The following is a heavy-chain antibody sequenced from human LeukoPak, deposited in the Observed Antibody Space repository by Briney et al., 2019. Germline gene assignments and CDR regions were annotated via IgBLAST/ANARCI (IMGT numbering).Heavy chain of an antibody. V-gene: IGHV3-30-3*01. J-gene: IGHJ4*02. CDR3: AKDATSGSYPDY. CDR1: GFTFSTYA. CDR2: ILYDGSNQ. Sequence: PGGSLRLSCAASGFTFSTYAMHWVRQAPGKGLEWVAVILYDGSNQYYRDSVKGRFTISRDNSKNTLYLQMNSLRAEDTAVYYCAKDATSGSYPDYWGQGTLVTVSS. D-gene: IGHD1-26*01.